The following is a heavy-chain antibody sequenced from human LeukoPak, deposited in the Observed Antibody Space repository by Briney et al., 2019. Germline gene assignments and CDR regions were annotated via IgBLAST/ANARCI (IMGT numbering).Heavy chain of an antibody. Sequence: PGGSLRLSCAASGFTFSSYEMNWVRQAPGKGLEWVSYISSSGSTIYYADSVKGRFTISRDNAKNSLYLQMNSLRAEDTAVYYCARFFRGPRCLDSWGKGTLVTVS. D-gene: IGHD2-15*01. CDR3: ARFFRGPRCLDS. V-gene: IGHV3-48*03. CDR2: ISSSGSTI. CDR1: GFTFSSYE. J-gene: IGHJ4*02.